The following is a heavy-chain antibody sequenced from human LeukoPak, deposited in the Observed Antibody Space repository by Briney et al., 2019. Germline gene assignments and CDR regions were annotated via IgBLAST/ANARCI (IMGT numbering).Heavy chain of an antibody. Sequence: SETLSLTCTVSRGSISSYYWSWIRQPAGXGLEWIGRIYTSGITNYNPSLKSRVTLSVDTSKNHFSLKLNSVTAADTAVYYCAREQYDGSGSYPDYWGQGTLVTVSS. CDR3: AREQYDGSGSYPDY. CDR1: RGSISSYY. V-gene: IGHV4-4*07. J-gene: IGHJ4*02. D-gene: IGHD3-10*01. CDR2: IYTSGIT.